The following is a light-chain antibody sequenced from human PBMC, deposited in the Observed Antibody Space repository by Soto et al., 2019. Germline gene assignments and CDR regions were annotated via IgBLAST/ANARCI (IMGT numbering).Light chain of an antibody. CDR1: SSDVGSYNR. CDR3: SSYTSSGTGV. Sequence: QSALTQPPSVSGSPGQSVTISCTGTSSDVGSYNRVSWYQQHPGTAPKLMICQVSNRPSGVPDRFSGSKSGNTASLTISGLQAEDEADYYCSSYTSSGTGVFGGGTKVTVL. CDR2: QVS. V-gene: IGLV2-18*02. J-gene: IGLJ3*02.